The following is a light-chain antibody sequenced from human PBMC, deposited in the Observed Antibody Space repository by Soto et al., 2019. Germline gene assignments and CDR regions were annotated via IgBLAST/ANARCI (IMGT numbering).Light chain of an antibody. J-gene: IGKJ1*01. CDR2: DAS. V-gene: IGKV3-15*01. CDR3: HQYNNWPTWT. Sequence: EIVMTQSPATLSVSPGERATLSCRASQSVSSNLAWYQQKPAHAPRLLIYDASTRATGIPARFSGIWSGTEFTLTISSLQSEDFAVYYCHQYNNWPTWTFGQGTKVEIK. CDR1: QSVSSN.